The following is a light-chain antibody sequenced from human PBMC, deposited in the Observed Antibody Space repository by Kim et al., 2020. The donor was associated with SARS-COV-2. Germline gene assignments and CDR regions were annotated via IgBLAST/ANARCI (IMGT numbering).Light chain of an antibody. V-gene: IGLV2-8*01. CDR2: EVN. CDR3: SSYANSNNYV. CDR1: ISYVGGFHY. Sequence: HSLPTPFPGTISYVGGFHYVSWYQQYPGKAPKLMIYEVNKRPPGVPDRFSGSEYGNTASLTVSELQAEDEADYYCSSYANSNNYVFGTGTKVTVL. J-gene: IGLJ1*01.